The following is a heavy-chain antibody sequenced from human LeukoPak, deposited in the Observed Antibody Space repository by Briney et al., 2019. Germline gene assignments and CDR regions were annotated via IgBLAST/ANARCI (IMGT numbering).Heavy chain of an antibody. D-gene: IGHD3-3*01. CDR1: GFTFDDYA. J-gene: IGHJ3*02. Sequence: GGSLRLSCAASGFTFDDYAMHWVRQAPGKGLEWVSGISWNSGSIGYADSVQGRFTISRDNAKNSLYLQMNSLRAEDMALYYCVKDANRSGYRSDAFDIWGQGTMVTVSS. CDR3: VKDANRSGYRSDAFDI. CDR2: ISWNSGSI. V-gene: IGHV3-9*03.